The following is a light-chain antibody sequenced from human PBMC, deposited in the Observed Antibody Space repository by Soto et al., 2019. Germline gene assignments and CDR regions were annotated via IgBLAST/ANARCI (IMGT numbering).Light chain of an antibody. CDR1: QSVSNY. V-gene: IGKV3-11*01. CDR3: QQRSSWPLLT. Sequence: EIVLTQSPATLSLSPGERATLSCRASQSVSNYLAWFQQKPGQAPRLLIYDASNRATGTPARFSGSGSGTDFTLTISGLEPEDFAVYYCQQRSSWPLLTFGGGTKVEI. CDR2: DAS. J-gene: IGKJ4*01.